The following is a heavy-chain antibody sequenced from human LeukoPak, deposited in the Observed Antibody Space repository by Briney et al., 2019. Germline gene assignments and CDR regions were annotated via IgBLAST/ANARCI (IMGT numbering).Heavy chain of an antibody. D-gene: IGHD6-13*01. CDR1: GFTFSSYS. J-gene: IGHJ6*02. CDR3: ARDSPSPTSSSWSTLYYYYYGMDV. CDR2: ISSSSSYI. Sequence: GGSLRLSCAASGFTFSSYSMNRVRQAPGKVLEGVSSISSSSSYIYYADSVKGRFTISRHNAKNSLYLQMNSLRAEDTAVYYCARDSPSPTSSSWSTLYYYYYGMDVWGQGTTVTVSS. V-gene: IGHV3-21*01.